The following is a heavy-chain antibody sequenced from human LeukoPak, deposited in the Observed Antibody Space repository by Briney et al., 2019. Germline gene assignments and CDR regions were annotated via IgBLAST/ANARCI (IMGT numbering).Heavy chain of an antibody. J-gene: IGHJ4*02. CDR1: GGSISSYY. V-gene: IGHV4-59*01. CDR2: IYYSGST. CDR3: ARAARSSGYYYFNYFDY. Sequence: PSETLSLTCTVSGGSISSYYWSWIRQPPGKGLEWIGYIYYSGSTNYNPSLKSRVTISVDTSKNQFSLKLSSVTAADTAVYYCARAARSSGYYYFNYFDYWGQGTLVPVSS. D-gene: IGHD3-22*01.